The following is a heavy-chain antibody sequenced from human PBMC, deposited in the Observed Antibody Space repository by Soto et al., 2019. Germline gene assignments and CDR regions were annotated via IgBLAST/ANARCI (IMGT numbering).Heavy chain of an antibody. J-gene: IGHJ6*02. CDR2: IYSGGST. CDR1: GFTVSSNY. D-gene: IGHD3-22*01. Sequence: GGSLRLSCAASGFTVSSNYMSWVRQAPGKGLEWVSVIYSGGSTYYADSVKGRFTISRDNSKNTLYRQMNSLRAEDTAVYYCARDYPRYYYDSSGYHSAYYGTDVRGQATTVTVSS. CDR3: ARDYPRYYYDSSGYHSAYYGTDV. V-gene: IGHV3-53*01.